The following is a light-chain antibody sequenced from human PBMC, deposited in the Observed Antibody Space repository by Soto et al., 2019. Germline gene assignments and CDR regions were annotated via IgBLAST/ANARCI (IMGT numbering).Light chain of an antibody. V-gene: IGKV3-11*01. CDR3: QQRSNWPPIT. Sequence: IMMTQSPATLSGSPGERVTLSFRTSHSVNSHVAWYQQKPGQAPMLLIYDASNRATGIPARFSGSGSGTDFTLTISSLEPEDFAVYYCQQRSNWPPITFGQGTRLEIK. CDR2: DAS. CDR1: HSVNSH. J-gene: IGKJ5*01.